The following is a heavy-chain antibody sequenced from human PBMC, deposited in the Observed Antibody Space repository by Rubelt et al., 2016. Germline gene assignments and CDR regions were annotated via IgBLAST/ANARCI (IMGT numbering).Heavy chain of an antibody. CDR1: GFTFSTYA. V-gene: IGHV3-23*01. Sequence: EVQLLESGGGLVQPGGSLRLSCAASGFTFSTYAMTWVRQAPGKGLEWVSSISASGCSTYYADSVKGRFTSSRVNLKYALCLQMSSLRAEDTAVYSCAKGVYSSGPLDYWGQGTLVTVSS. CDR2: ISASGCST. CDR3: AKGVYSSGPLDY. J-gene: IGHJ4*02. D-gene: IGHD6-19*01.